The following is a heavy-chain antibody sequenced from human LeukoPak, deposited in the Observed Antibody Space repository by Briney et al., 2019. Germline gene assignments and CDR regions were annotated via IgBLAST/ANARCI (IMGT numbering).Heavy chain of an antibody. J-gene: IGHJ4*01. D-gene: IGHD6-13*01. CDR1: GFSFSRFA. V-gene: IGHV3-23*01. CDR3: ARDRYSSMWSVFEY. Sequence: GGSLRLSCAASGFSFSRFAMTWVRQAPGKGLEWVSTIRSNGATASNADSVKGRFTISRDNSRNTLYLHVNSLRAEDTAVYYCARDRYSSMWSVFEYWGRSPGHRLL. CDR2: IRSNGATA.